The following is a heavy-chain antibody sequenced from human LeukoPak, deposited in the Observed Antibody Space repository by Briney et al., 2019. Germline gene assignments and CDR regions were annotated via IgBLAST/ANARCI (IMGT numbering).Heavy chain of an antibody. D-gene: IGHD4-23*01. CDR3: ARGIRWSLHHYYYMDV. V-gene: IGHV1-69*05. CDR1: GGTFSSYA. J-gene: IGHJ6*03. CDR2: IIPIFGTA. Sequence: SVKVSCKASGGTFSSYAISWVRQAPGQGLEWMGGIIPIFGTANYAQKFQGRVTITTDESTSTAYMELSSLRSEDTAVYYCARGIRWSLHHYYYMDVWGKGTTVTVSS.